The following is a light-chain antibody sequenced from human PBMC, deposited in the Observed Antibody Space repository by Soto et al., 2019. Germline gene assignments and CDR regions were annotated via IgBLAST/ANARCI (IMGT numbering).Light chain of an antibody. CDR1: QNIHTN. CDR3: QQYNNWPQT. Sequence: EIVMTQSPATLSLSPGERATLSCRAGQNIHTNLAWYQQKPGQAPRLLFYGASTGATGLPARFSGSGSGTEFTLTISSLQSEDFAEYHCQQYNNWPQTFGQGNKVDIK. CDR2: GAS. V-gene: IGKV3-15*01. J-gene: IGKJ1*01.